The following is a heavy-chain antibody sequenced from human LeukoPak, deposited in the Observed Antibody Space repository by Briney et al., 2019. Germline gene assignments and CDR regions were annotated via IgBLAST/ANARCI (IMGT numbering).Heavy chain of an antibody. CDR1: GGSISSGDYY. CDR2: IYYSGST. Sequence: SETLSLTCTVSGGSISSGDYYWSWIRQPPGKGLEWIGYIYYSGSTYYNPSLKSRVTISVDTSKNQFTLKLSSVTAADTAVYYCARGDSSGYGDHAAYYYYGMDVWGQGTTVTVSS. J-gene: IGHJ6*02. CDR3: ARGDSSGYGDHAAYYYYGMDV. D-gene: IGHD4-17*01. V-gene: IGHV4-30-4*01.